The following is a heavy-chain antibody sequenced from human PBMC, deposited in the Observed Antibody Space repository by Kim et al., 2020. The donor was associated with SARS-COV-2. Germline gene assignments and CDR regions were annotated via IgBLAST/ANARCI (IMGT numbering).Heavy chain of an antibody. V-gene: IGHV4-59*01. CDR2: IHYSGST. Sequence: SETLSLTCTVSGGSISSDYWSWIRQPPGKGLEWIGYIHYSGSTNYNPCLKSRVIISVDTSNNQFSLKLTSVTAADTAVYYCARVRRIAARVVYYYYMDVWGKGTTVTVSS. CDR3: ARVRRIAARVVYYYYMDV. CDR1: GGSISSDY. D-gene: IGHD6-6*01. J-gene: IGHJ6*03.